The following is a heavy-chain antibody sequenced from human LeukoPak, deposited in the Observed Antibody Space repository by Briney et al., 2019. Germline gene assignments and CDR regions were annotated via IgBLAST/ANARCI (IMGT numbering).Heavy chain of an antibody. J-gene: IGHJ5*02. CDR2: IFYSGRT. Sequence: SETLSLTCTVSGGSISSSSYYWGWIRQPPGMGLEWIGNIFYSGRTYYNLSLKSRVTISVDTSKNQFSLRLSSVNAADTAVYYCARAGSTSRLDPWGQGTLVTVSS. CDR1: GGSISSSSYY. CDR3: ARAGSTSRLDP. V-gene: IGHV4-39*07. D-gene: IGHD2-2*01.